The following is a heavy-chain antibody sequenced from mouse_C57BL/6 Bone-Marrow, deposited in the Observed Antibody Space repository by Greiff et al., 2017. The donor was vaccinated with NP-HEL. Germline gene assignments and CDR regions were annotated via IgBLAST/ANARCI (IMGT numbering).Heavy chain of an antibody. Sequence: QVQLQQPGAELVKPGASVKMSCKASGYTFTSYWITWVKQRPGQGLEWIGDIYPGSGSTNYNETFKSKATLTVDTSSSTASMQLSRLTSEDSAVYYCARREGYYCFAWFAYWGQGTLVTVSA. D-gene: IGHD2-3*01. CDR1: GYTFTSYW. CDR2: IYPGSGST. CDR3: ARREGYYCFAWFAY. J-gene: IGHJ3*01. V-gene: IGHV1-55*01.